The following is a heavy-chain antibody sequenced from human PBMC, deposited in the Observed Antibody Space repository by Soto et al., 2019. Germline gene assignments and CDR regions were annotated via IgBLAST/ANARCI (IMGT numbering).Heavy chain of an antibody. CDR3: ARPMNPRTTVWFDP. D-gene: IGHD4-4*01. CDR2: IYPSDSDT. CDR1: GYSFISYW. J-gene: IGHJ5*02. Sequence: GESLKISCKGSGYSFISYWIGWVRQTPGKGLEWMGIIYPSDSDTRYSPSFQGQVTISADKSSSTAYLQWSSLRASDTAMYYCARPMNPRTTVWFDPWGQGTQVTVSS. V-gene: IGHV5-51*01.